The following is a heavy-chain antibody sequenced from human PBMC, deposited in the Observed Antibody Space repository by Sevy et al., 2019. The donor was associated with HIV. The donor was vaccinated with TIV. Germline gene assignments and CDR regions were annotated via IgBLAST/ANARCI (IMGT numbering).Heavy chain of an antibody. V-gene: IGHV1-3*04. J-gene: IGHJ4*02. CDR1: GYSFTNYI. CDR2: VNTRTGDT. CDR3: ARDFCSGGSCYSALVY. Sequence: ASVKVSCKASGYSFTNYIMYWVRQAPGQGLEWMGWVNTRTGDTKYSEKFQGRVSITRDTSASISHMDLRGLKSEDTAVYYCARDFCSGGSCYSALVYWGQGTLVTVSS. D-gene: IGHD2-15*01.